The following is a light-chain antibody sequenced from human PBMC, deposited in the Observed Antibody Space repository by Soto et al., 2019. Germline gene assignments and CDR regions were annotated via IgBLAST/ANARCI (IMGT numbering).Light chain of an antibody. Sequence: QSALTQPPSESGSPGQSVAISCTGTSSDVGSYNRVSWYQQPPGTAPKLMIYEVSNRPSGVPDRFSGSKSGNTASLTISGLQPEDEADYYCSSYTSSSTYVFGTGTKLTVL. CDR1: SSDVGSYNR. CDR3: SSYTSSSTYV. CDR2: EVS. V-gene: IGLV2-18*02. J-gene: IGLJ1*01.